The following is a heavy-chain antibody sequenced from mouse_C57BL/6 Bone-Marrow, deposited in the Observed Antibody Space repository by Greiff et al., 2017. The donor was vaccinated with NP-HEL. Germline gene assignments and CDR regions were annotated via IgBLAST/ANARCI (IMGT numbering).Heavy chain of an antibody. V-gene: IGHV1-63*01. CDR1: GYTFTNYW. CDR3: ARRGHYDRKCNYAMDY. CDR2: IYPGGGYT. D-gene: IGHD2-4*01. Sequence: QVQLQQSGAELVRPGTSVKMSCKASGYTFTNYWIGWAKQRPGHGLEWIGDIYPGGGYTNYNEKFKGKATLTADKSSSTAYMQFSSLTSEDSAIYYGARRGHYDRKCNYAMDYWGQGTSVTVSS. J-gene: IGHJ4*01.